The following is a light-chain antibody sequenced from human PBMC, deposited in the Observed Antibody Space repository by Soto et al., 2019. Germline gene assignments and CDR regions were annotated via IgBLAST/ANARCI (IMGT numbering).Light chain of an antibody. Sequence: SVLSQPPSVSGAPGQRVTICCTGSSSNIGAGYDAHWFQQVPGTAPKLLIYGSTNRPSGVPDRFSGSKSGTSASLAITGLQAEDEADYYCQSYDSSLGGNYVFGTGTKVTVL. J-gene: IGLJ1*01. CDR1: SSNIGAGYD. CDR2: GST. CDR3: QSYDSSLGGNYV. V-gene: IGLV1-40*01.